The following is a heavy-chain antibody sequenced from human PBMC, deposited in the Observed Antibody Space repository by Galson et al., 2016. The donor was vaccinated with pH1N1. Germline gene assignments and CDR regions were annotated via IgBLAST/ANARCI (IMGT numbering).Heavy chain of an antibody. D-gene: IGHD3-9*01. CDR2: INQDGDKK. V-gene: IGHV3-7*01. J-gene: IGHJ4*02. CDR1: GFNFSNYW. CDR3: ARRYFDY. Sequence: SLRLSCAASGFNFSNYWMQWVRQAPGKGLQWVANINQDGDKKYYVGSVEGRFTISRDNAKNSLYLQMNNLRDEDTAMYLCARRYFDYWGQGALVTVSS.